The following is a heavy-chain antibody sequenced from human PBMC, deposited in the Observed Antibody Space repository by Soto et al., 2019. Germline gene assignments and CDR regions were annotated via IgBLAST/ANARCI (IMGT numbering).Heavy chain of an antibody. Sequence: HVQLVQSGAEVKKPGSSVKVSCKASGGTFDSYGISWLRQAPGQGLEWMGGIIPMIGAANYAQKFQGRVTITADGSTSTVYMEVSSLKSEDTAVYFCARDPEYGAGSSIGGQGTLGTVAS. CDR2: IIPMIGAA. CDR3: ARDPEYGAGSSI. D-gene: IGHD3-10*01. CDR1: GGTFDSYG. V-gene: IGHV1-69*01. J-gene: IGHJ4*02.